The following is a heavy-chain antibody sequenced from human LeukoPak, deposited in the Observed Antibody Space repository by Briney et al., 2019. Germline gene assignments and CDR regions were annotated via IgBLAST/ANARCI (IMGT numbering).Heavy chain of an antibody. D-gene: IGHD2-21*02. V-gene: IGHV3-43*02. Sequence: GGSLRLSCAASGFTFDDYAMHWVRQAPGKGLEWVSLITRDGGSTYYADSVNGGFTISRDNSKNCLYLQKNSLRTEDTAVYHYGKEVVTATNYYYGMDVWGQGTTVTVSS. CDR2: ITRDGGST. CDR3: GKEVVTATNYYYGMDV. CDR1: GFTFDDYA. J-gene: IGHJ6*02.